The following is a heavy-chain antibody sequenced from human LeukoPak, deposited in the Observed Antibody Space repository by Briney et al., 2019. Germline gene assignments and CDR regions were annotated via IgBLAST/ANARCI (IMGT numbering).Heavy chain of an antibody. D-gene: IGHD4-11*01. CDR2: IYYSGST. CDR3: ARLVGSNYALDY. J-gene: IGHJ4*02. V-gene: IGHV4-59*08. Sequence: SETLSLTCTVSGGSISSYYWSWIRQPPGKGLEWIGYIYYSGSTNYNPSLKSRVTISVDTSKNQFSLKLSSVTAADTAVYYCARLVGSNYALDYWGQGTLVTVSS. CDR1: GGSISSYY.